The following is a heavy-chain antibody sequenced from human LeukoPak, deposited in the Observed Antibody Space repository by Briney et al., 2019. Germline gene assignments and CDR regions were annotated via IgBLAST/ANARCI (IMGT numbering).Heavy chain of an antibody. D-gene: IGHD6-13*01. CDR3: ARPSGIADDYYYGMDV. V-gene: IGHV5-51*01. Sequence: GESLKISCKGSGYSFTSYWIGWVRQMPGKGLEWMRIIYPGDSDTRYSPSFQGQVPISADKSISTAYLQWSSLKASDTAMYYCARPSGIADDYYYGMDVWGQGTTVTVSS. CDR1: GYSFTSYW. CDR2: IYPGDSDT. J-gene: IGHJ6*02.